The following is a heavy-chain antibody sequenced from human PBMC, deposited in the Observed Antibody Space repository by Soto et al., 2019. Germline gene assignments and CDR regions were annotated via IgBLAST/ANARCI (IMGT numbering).Heavy chain of an antibody. Sequence: AGGSLRLSCAASGFTFSSYSMNWVRQAPGKGLEWVSSISSSSSYIYYADSVKGRFTISRDNAKNSLYLQMNSLRAEDTAVYYCARRYSSSPYYYYYGMDVWGQGTTVTVSS. CDR1: GFTFSSYS. J-gene: IGHJ6*02. D-gene: IGHD6-6*01. V-gene: IGHV3-21*01. CDR2: ISSSSSYI. CDR3: ARRYSSSPYYYYYGMDV.